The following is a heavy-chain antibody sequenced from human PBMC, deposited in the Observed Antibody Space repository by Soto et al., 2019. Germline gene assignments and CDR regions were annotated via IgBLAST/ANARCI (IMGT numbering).Heavy chain of an antibody. J-gene: IGHJ4*02. CDR3: ASTLLIAVAGYFDY. V-gene: IGHV1-69*13. D-gene: IGHD6-19*01. CDR1: GGTFSSYA. Sequence: ASVKVSCKASGGTFSSYAISWVRQAPGQGLEWMGGIIPIFGTANYAQKFQGRVTITADESTSTAYMELSSLRSEDTAVYYCASTLLIAVAGYFDYWGQGTLVTVSS. CDR2: IIPIFGTA.